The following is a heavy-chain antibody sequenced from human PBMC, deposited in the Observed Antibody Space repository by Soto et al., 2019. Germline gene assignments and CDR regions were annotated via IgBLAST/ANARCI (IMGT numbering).Heavy chain of an antibody. Sequence: QVQLEQSGAEVKTLGSSVKVSCKASGDTFNRSAISWVRQAPGQGLEWMGGIIPIFGTANYAPQFQDRVAISADESTTTAYMELTSLKSEHTAVYFCARGARFLEWLSFDHWGQGTLFTVSS. J-gene: IGHJ4*02. D-gene: IGHD3-3*01. CDR2: IIPIFGTA. CDR1: GDTFNRSA. V-gene: IGHV1-69*13. CDR3: ARGARFLEWLSFDH.